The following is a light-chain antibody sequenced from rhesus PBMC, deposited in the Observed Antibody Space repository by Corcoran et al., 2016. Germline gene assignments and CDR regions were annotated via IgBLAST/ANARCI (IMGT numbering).Light chain of an antibody. Sequence: DIQMTQSPSSLSASVGDRVTITCRASENVNNYLNWYQQKPGKAPKLLINKASTLQSGVPSRFSGSGSGTDETFTISSLQPEDGATDYCQHGYGTPFTFGPGTKLDIK. V-gene: IGKV1-74*01. CDR3: QHGYGTPFT. CDR2: KAS. CDR1: ENVNNY. J-gene: IGKJ3*01.